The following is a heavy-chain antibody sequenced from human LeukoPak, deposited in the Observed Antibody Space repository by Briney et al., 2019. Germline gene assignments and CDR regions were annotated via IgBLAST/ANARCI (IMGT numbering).Heavy chain of an antibody. CDR3: ATGAYFAD. D-gene: IGHD2-21*01. CDR1: GFTFSKSP. CDR2: ISDSGGDT. Sequence: GGSLRLSCAASGFTFSKSPMTWVRQALGKGLEWVSTISDSGGDTYHADSVKGRFTISRDNSMNRLYLQMNSLRAEDTAIYYCATGAYFADWGQGTLVTVSS. J-gene: IGHJ4*02. V-gene: IGHV3-23*01.